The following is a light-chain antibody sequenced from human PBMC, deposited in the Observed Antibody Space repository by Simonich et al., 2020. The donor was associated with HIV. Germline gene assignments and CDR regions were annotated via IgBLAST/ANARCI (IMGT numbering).Light chain of an antibody. CDR1: SGSIANNY. CDR3: QSYDSSTWV. J-gene: IGLJ3*02. V-gene: IGLV6-57*03. CDR2: EDN. Sequence: NFMLTQPHSVSESPGKTVTTSCTRSSGSIANNYVQWYQQRPGSAPTTVNYEDNQRPPGVPARFSGSIDRSSNSASLTISGLKTEDEADYYCQSYDSSTWVFGGGTKLTVL.